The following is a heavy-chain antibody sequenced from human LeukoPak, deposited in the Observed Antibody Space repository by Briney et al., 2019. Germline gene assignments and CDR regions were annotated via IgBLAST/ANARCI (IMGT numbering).Heavy chain of an antibody. V-gene: IGHV4-4*02. CDR1: GGSISNTNW. D-gene: IGHD3-9*01. CDR3: ARVPEGGWLVIFDY. CDR2: VSLAGQT. Sequence: SETLSLTCDVSGGSISNTNWWSWVRQPPGQGLEWIGEVSLAGQTNYNPSLNGRVTMSLDESTNQVSLKLTSVTAADTAVYYCARVPEGGWLVIFDYWGQGTLVTVSS. J-gene: IGHJ4*02.